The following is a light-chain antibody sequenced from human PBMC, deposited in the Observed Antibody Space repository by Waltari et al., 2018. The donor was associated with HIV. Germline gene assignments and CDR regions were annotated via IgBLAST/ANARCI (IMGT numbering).Light chain of an antibody. Sequence: QSALTQPPSASGSTAQSVTIPCTGTSNAYGCYHYVSWYLQRPGKAPKLVVYEVIKRPSGVPDRFSASKSGNTASLTVSGLQAEDEGDYYCCSYAGWSDAWVFGTGTKVTVL. CDR2: EVI. CDR1: SNAYGCYHY. V-gene: IGLV2-8*01. J-gene: IGLJ1*01. CDR3: CSYAGWSDAWV.